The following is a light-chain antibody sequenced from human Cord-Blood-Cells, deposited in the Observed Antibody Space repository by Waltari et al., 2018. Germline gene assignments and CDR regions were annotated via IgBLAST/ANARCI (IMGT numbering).Light chain of an antibody. V-gene: IGKV3-20*01. CDR3: QQYGSSPLT. CDR1: QSVSSSY. Sequence: IVMAQSLATQSFSPGERASLSCRASQSVSSSYLAWYQQKPGQAPRLLIYGASSRATGIPDRFSGSGSGTDFTLTISRLESEDFAVYYCQQYGSSPLTFGGGTKVEIK. J-gene: IGKJ4*01. CDR2: GAS.